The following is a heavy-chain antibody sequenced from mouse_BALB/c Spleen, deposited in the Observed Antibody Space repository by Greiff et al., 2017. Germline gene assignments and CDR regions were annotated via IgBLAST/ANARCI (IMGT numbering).Heavy chain of an antibody. D-gene: IGHD2-10*02. CDR2: INPSTGYT. Sequence: QVHVKQSGAELAKPGASVKMSCKASGYTFTSYWMHWVKQRPGQGLEWIGYINPSTGYTEYNQKFKDKATLTADKSSSTAYMQLSSLTSEDSAVYYCARFKYGNYGYFDVWGAGTTVTVSS. V-gene: IGHV1-7*01. CDR1: GYTFTSYW. J-gene: IGHJ1*01. CDR3: ARFKYGNYGYFDV.